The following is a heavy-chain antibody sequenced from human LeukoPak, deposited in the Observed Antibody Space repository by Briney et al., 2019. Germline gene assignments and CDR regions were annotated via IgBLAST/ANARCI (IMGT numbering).Heavy chain of an antibody. CDR1: GFTFTSHA. CDR3: ARATRQGSYSFGSGTYYGLSA. V-gene: IGHV3-23*01. J-gene: IGHJ4*02. D-gene: IGHD3-10*01. CDR2: ISGSGGNT. Sequence: GGSLRLSCAASGFTFTSHAMSWVRQAPGKGLEWVSAISGSGGNTYYADSVKGRFTISRDNSKNTLYLQMNSLRAEDTAVYYCARATRQGSYSFGSGTYYGLSAWGQGTLVTVSS.